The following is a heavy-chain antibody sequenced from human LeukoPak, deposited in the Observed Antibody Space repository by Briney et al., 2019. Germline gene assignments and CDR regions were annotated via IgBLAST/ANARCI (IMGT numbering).Heavy chain of an antibody. D-gene: IGHD5-12*01. J-gene: IGHJ4*02. CDR2: TYYRSKWYN. CDR3: AREGLDSRGYDYGYYFDY. V-gene: IGHV6-1*01. CDR1: GDSVSSNSAA. Sequence: SQTLSLTCAISGDSVSSNSAAWNWLRQSPSRGLEWLGRTYYRSKWYNDYAVSVKSRITINPDTSKNQFSLQLNSVTPEDTAVYYCAREGLDSRGYDYGYYFDYWGQGTLVTVSS.